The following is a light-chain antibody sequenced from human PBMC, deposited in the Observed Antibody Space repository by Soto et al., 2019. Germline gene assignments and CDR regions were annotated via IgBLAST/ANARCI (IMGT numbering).Light chain of an antibody. CDR1: SSDVGGYDY. CDR3: SSFTSISTQV. J-gene: IGLJ3*02. Sequence: QSVLTQPASVSGSLGQSITISCTGTSSDVGGYDYVSWYRQHPGKVPKLIIYEVNKRPSGVSNRFSGSKSANTASLTISGLQADDEADYYCSSFTSISTQVFGGGTKVTVL. V-gene: IGLV2-14*01. CDR2: EVN.